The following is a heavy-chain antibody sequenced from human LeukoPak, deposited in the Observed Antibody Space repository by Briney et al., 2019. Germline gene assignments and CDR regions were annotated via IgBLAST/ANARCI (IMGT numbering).Heavy chain of an antibody. CDR1: GFTFSSYS. J-gene: IGHJ5*02. V-gene: IGHV3-21*01. CDR3: ARGRNVAARKWCWFDP. D-gene: IGHD6-6*01. Sequence: GSLRLSCAASGFTFSSYSMNWVRQAPGKGLEWVSSISSSSSYIYYADSVKGRFTISRDNAKNSLYLQMNSLRAEDTAVYYCARGRNVAARKWCWFDPWGQGTLVTVSS. CDR2: ISSSSSYI.